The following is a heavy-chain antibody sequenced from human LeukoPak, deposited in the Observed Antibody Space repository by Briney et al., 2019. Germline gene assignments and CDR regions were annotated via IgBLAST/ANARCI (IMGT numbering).Heavy chain of an antibody. D-gene: IGHD3-10*01. CDR2: ISWNSGSI. CDR3: AKGKNYYGSGSLDY. CDR1: GFTFDDYA. J-gene: IGHJ4*02. Sequence: GRSLRLSCAASGFTFDDYAMHWVRQAPGKGLEWVSGISWNSGSIGYADSVKGRFTISRDNAKNSLYLQMNSLRAEDTALYYCAKGKNYYGSGSLDYWGQGTLVTVSS. V-gene: IGHV3-9*01.